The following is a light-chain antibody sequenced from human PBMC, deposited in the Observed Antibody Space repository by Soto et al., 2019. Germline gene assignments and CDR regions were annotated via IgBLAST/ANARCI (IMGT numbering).Light chain of an antibody. Sequence: EMVLTQSPGTLSLSPGERATLSCRASERLISVYLACYQQRPGQPPRLLIYGASNRATGIPDRFSGSGSGTDFTLIINRLEPEDVAIYYCQQYGGSPRITFGQGTRLEIK. CDR2: GAS. J-gene: IGKJ5*01. CDR1: ERLISVY. V-gene: IGKV3-20*01. CDR3: QQYGGSPRIT.